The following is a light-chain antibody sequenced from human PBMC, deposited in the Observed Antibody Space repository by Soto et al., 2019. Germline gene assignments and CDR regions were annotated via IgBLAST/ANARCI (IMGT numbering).Light chain of an antibody. CDR3: QVYGSSLRYT. Sequence: EIVLTQSPGTLSLSPGERATLTCRVSQSVNAGYLAWYQQKPGQAPRLLFYGVSNRAAGIPDRFSGSGSGTDFTLTISSLEPEDFAVYYCQVYGSSLRYTFGQGTKVEIK. CDR1: QSVNAGY. J-gene: IGKJ2*01. V-gene: IGKV3-20*01. CDR2: GVS.